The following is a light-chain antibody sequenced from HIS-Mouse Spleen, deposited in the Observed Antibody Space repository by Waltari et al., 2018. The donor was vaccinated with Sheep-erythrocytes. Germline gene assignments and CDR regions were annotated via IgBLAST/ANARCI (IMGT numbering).Light chain of an antibody. J-gene: IGLJ3*02. CDR2: EGS. CDR1: SRDVGSCNL. V-gene: IGLV2-23*01. CDR3: CSYAGSSTPWV. Sequence: QSALTQPASVSGSPGQSITIPCTGTSRDVGSCNLVPWYQQHPGKAPKPMIYEGSKRPSGVSNRFSGSKSGNTASLTISGLQAEDEADYYCCSYAGSSTPWVFGGGTKLTVL.